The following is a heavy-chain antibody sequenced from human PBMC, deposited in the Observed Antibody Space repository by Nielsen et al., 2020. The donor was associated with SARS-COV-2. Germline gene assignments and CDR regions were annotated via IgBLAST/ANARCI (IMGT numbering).Heavy chain of an antibody. CDR2: ISWNSGSI. CDR1: GFTFDDYA. J-gene: IGHJ3*02. D-gene: IGHD3-10*01. Sequence: SLKISCAASGFTFDDYAMHWVRQAPGKGLEWVSGISWNSGSIGYADSVKGRFTISRDNAKNSLYLQMNSLRAEDTALYYCAKDIGYGSGSYAFDIWGQGTTVTVSS. V-gene: IGHV3-9*01. CDR3: AKDIGYGSGSYAFDI.